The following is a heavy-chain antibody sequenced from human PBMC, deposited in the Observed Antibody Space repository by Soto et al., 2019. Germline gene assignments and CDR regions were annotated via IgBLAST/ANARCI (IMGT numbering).Heavy chain of an antibody. V-gene: IGHV4-31*02. CDR1: GGSISSGGYY. J-gene: IGHJ4*02. CDR3: ARERKYCSSTSCFDY. CDR2: IYYSGST. D-gene: IGHD2-2*01. Sequence: SETLSLTXTVSGGSISSGGYYWSWIRQHPGKGLEWIGYIYYSGSTYYNPSLKSRVTISVDTSKNQFSLKLSSVTAADTAVYYCARERKYCSSTSCFDYWGQGTLVTV.